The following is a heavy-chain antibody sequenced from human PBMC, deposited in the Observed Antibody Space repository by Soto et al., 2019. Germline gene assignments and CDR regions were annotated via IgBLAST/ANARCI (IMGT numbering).Heavy chain of an antibody. V-gene: IGHV6-1*01. Sequence: PSHTLSLTCAISGYSVSGNSAALNWIRQSPSRGLEWLGRTYYRSKWYNDYAVSVKSRITINPDTSKNQFSLQLNSVTPEDTAVYYCAREVGYYDSSGDFDYWGQGTLVTVSS. CDR2: TYYRSKWYN. J-gene: IGHJ4*02. CDR3: AREVGYYDSSGDFDY. D-gene: IGHD3-22*01. CDR1: GYSVSGNSAA.